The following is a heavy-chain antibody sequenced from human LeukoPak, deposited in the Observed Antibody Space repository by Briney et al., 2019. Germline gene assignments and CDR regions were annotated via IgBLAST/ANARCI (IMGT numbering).Heavy chain of an antibody. CDR1: GYTFTIYG. CDR2: ISAYNGNT. Sequence: ASVTVSCTGSGYTFTIYGISGVRQAPGPGLEWMGWISAYNGNTNYAQKLQGRVTMTTDTSTSTAYMELRSLRSDDAAVYYCASHPLYSPWGQGTLVTVSS. V-gene: IGHV1-18*01. D-gene: IGHD1-26*01. CDR3: ASHPLYSP. J-gene: IGHJ5*02.